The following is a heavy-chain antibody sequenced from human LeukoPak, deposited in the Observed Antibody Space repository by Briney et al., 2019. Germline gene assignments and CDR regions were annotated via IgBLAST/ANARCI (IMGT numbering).Heavy chain of an antibody. CDR3: ARGYDYVWGSYRFFDY. Sequence: PGGSLRLSCAASGFTFSRYWMHWVRQAPGKGLEWVSYISSSGSTIYYADSVKGRFTISRDNAKNSLYLQMNSLRAEDTAVYYCARGYDYVWGSYRFFDYWGQGTLVTVSS. J-gene: IGHJ4*02. CDR1: GFTFSRYW. D-gene: IGHD3-16*02. CDR2: ISSSGSTI. V-gene: IGHV3-48*04.